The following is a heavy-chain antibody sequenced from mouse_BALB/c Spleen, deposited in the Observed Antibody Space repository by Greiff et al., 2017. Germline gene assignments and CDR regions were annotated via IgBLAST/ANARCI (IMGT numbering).Heavy chain of an antibody. V-gene: IGHV3-2*02. J-gene: IGHJ3*01. D-gene: IGHD2-4*01. CDR1: GYSITSDYA. CDR3: ARRGDYDVAY. Sequence: EVKLLESGPGLVKPSQSLSLTCTVTGYSITSDYAWNWIRQFPGNKLEWMGYISYSGSTSYNPSLKSRISITRDTSKNQFFLQLNSVTTEDTATYYCARRGDYDVAYWGQGTLVTVSA. CDR2: ISYSGST.